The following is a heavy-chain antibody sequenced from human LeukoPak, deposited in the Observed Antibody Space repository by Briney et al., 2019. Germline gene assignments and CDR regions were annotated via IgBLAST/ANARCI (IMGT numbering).Heavy chain of an antibody. Sequence: GGSLRLSCSVSGYTFGDYAMGRFRQAPGKGLEWVGFIRSKAYGGTTEYAASVKGRFTISRDDSKSIAYLQMNSLKTEDTAVYYCTSDSGRCSSTSCYSGGAIAPALHWFDPWGQGTLVTVSS. CDR3: TSDSGRCSSTSCYSGGAIAPALHWFDP. CDR1: GYTFGDYA. D-gene: IGHD2-2*01. CDR2: IRSKAYGGTT. V-gene: IGHV3-49*03. J-gene: IGHJ5*02.